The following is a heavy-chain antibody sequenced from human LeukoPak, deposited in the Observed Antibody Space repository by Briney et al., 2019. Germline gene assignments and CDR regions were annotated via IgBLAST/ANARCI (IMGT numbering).Heavy chain of an antibody. CDR3: VRDRGYDILTGYPPGMDV. Sequence: GRSLRLSCAASGFTFSSYAMHWVRQAPGKGLEWVAVISYDGSNKYYADSVKGRFTISRDNSKNTLYLQMNSLRAEDTAVYYCVRDRGYDILTGYPPGMDVWGQGTTVTVSS. D-gene: IGHD3-9*01. V-gene: IGHV3-30-3*01. J-gene: IGHJ6*02. CDR2: ISYDGSNK. CDR1: GFTFSSYA.